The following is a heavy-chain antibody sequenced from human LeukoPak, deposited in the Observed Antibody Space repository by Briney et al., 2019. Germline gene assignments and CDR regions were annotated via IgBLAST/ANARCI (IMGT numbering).Heavy chain of an antibody. J-gene: IGHJ5*02. V-gene: IGHV4-59*08. Sequence: SETLSLTCTVSGGSISSYYWSWIRQPPGKGLEWIGYIYYSGSTNYNPSLKSRVPISVDTSKHQFSLKLSSVTAADTAVYYCARLSAVVTTYNWFDPWGQGTLVTVSS. D-gene: IGHD2-21*02. CDR3: ARLSAVVTTYNWFDP. CDR1: GGSISSYY. CDR2: IYYSGST.